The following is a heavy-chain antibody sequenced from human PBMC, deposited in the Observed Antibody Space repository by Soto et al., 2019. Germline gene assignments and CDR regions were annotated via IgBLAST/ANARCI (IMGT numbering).Heavy chain of an antibody. J-gene: IGHJ6*02. CDR1: GFTFDDYT. D-gene: IGHD6-25*01. CDR3: AKDIKRVGYYYYGMDV. Sequence: GGSLRLSCAASGFTFDDYTMHWVRQAPGKGLEWVSLISWDGGSTYYADSVKGRFTISRDNSKNSLYLQMNSLRTEDTALYYCAKDIKRVGYYYYGMDVWGQGTTVTVS. V-gene: IGHV3-43*01. CDR2: ISWDGGST.